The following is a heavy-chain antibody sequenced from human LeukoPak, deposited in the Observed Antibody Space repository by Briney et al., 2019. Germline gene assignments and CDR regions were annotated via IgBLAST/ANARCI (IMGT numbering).Heavy chain of an antibody. D-gene: IGHD6-6*01. CDR2: INSDGSST. Sequence: GGSLRLSCAASGFTFSSYWMHWVRQAPGKGLVWVSRINSDGSSTNYADSVKGRFTISRDNAKNTLYLQMNSLRAEDTAAYYCARRSAARDAFDIWGQGTMVTVSS. V-gene: IGHV3-74*01. J-gene: IGHJ3*02. CDR1: GFTFSSYW. CDR3: ARRSAARDAFDI.